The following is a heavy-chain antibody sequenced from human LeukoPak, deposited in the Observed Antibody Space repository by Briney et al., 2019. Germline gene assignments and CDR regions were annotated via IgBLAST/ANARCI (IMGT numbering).Heavy chain of an antibody. Sequence: GGSLRLSCAASGFTFSSYAMSWVRQAPEKGLEWVSGISGSGGSTYYADSVKGRFTISRDNSKNTLYLQMNSLRAEDTAVYYCAKDNSLIYYYYGMDVWGQGTTVTVSS. CDR2: ISGSGGST. J-gene: IGHJ6*02. CDR3: AKDNSLIYYYYGMDV. D-gene: IGHD2-8*01. CDR1: GFTFSSYA. V-gene: IGHV3-23*01.